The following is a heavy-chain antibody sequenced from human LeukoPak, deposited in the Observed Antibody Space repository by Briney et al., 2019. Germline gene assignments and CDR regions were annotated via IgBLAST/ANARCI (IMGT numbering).Heavy chain of an antibody. V-gene: IGHV3-21*01. D-gene: IGHD6-19*01. CDR2: ISSSSSYI. J-gene: IGHJ6*03. Sequence: GGSLGLSCAASGFTFSSYSMNWVRQAPGKGLEWVSSISSSSSYIYYADSVKGRFTISRDNAKNSLYLQMNSLRAEDTAVYYCARDAVAGTLRYYYYMDVRGKGTTVTVSS. CDR3: ARDAVAGTLRYYYYMDV. CDR1: GFTFSSYS.